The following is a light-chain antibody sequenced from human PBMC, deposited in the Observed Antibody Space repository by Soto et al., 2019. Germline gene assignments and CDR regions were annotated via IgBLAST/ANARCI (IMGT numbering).Light chain of an antibody. CDR3: QQYGDSPLT. Sequence: EILLTQSPSTLSLSPGEGVTLSCRASQSVTVNSLAWYQQKPDQAPRLLIYAASTRAAAVPDRFTGSGSGTDFALTISRLEPEDFGVYYCQQYGDSPLTSGPGTKVDIK. CDR1: QSVTVNS. CDR2: AAS. J-gene: IGKJ3*01. V-gene: IGKV3-20*01.